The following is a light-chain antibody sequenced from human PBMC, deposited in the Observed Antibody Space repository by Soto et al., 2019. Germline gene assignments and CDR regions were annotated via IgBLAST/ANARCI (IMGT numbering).Light chain of an antibody. CDR1: QSVSFSY. CDR2: GAS. CDR3: QQYGSSPLT. Sequence: EIVLTQSPGTLSLSQGERATLSCRASQSVSFSYLAWYQQKPGQAPRLLIYGASSRATGIPDRFIGSGSGTDFTLTISRVEPEDFAVYYCQQYGSSPLTFGQGTKV. J-gene: IGKJ1*01. V-gene: IGKV3-20*01.